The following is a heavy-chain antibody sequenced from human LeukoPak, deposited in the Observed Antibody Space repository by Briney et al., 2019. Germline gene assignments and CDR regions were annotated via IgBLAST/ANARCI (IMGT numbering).Heavy chain of an antibody. V-gene: IGHV4-59*11. J-gene: IGHJ4*02. CDR1: GGPISTHD. D-gene: IGHD2-15*01. CDR3: ARTGYCNGRSCPIFDY. Sequence: SETLSLTCTVSGGPISTHDWRGVRQPPGKGLEWIGSVYYNGGTNYSPSLKSRVTMSVDTSKNQFSLKLNSVSAADTAVYYCARTGYCNGRSCPIFDYWGQGTLVTVSS. CDR2: VYYNGGT.